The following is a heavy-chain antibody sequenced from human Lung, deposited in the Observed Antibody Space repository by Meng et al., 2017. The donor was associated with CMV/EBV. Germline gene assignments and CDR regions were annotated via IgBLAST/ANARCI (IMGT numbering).Heavy chain of an antibody. V-gene: IGHV1-2*02. D-gene: IGHD7-27*01. CDR2: IHPHRGDT. CDR1: GYTFTAHY. Sequence: SVXVSCNASGYTFTAHYFHWVRQAPGQGLEWMGWIHPHRGDTNYAQQFQGRVTLTRDTSINTGNMELTRLTSDDTAVYSSARDRNWELDYWGQGTLVTVSS. CDR3: ARDRNWELDY. J-gene: IGHJ4*02.